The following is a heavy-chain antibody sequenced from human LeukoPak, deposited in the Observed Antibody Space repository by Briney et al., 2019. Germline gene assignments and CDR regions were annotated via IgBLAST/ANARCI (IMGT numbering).Heavy chain of an antibody. D-gene: IGHD4-17*01. CDR2: IKSYTDGGTT. J-gene: IGHJ3*02. V-gene: IGHV3-15*01. CDR1: GFTFSNAW. Sequence: GGSLRLSCAASGFTFSNAWMSWVRQAPGKGLEWVGRIKSYTDGGTTDYAAPVKGRFTISRDDSKNTLYLQMNSLKTEDTAVYYCRYDYGDYVAFDIWGQGTMVTVSS. CDR3: RYDYGDYVAFDI.